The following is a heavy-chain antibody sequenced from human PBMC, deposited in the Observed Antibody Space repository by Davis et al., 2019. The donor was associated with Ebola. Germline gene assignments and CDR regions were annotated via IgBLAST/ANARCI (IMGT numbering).Heavy chain of an antibody. CDR2: IYYSGST. CDR1: GGSISSYY. D-gene: IGHD6-6*01. V-gene: IGHV4-59*12. J-gene: IGHJ4*02. CDR3: ARGVGATRPVFVD. Sequence: MPSETLSLTCTVSGGSISSYYWSWIRQPPGKGLEWIGYIYYSGSTYYNPSLKSRVTISVDTSKNQFSLKLSSVTAADTAMYYCARGVGATRPVFVDWGQGTLVIVSS.